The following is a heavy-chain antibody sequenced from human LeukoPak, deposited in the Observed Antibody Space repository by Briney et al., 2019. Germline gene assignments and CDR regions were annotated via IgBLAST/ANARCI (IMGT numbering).Heavy chain of an antibody. V-gene: IGHV3-74*01. Sequence: GGSLRLSCAASGFAFSTSWMHWVRQTPGKGLVWVSRITADGKTTSYADSVKGRFTISRDNAENTLYLQMNSLRAEDTAVYYCARAKRLLPTGWGQGTLVTVSS. CDR2: ITADGKTT. J-gene: IGHJ4*02. D-gene: IGHD3-22*01. CDR3: ARAKRLLPTG. CDR1: GFAFSTSW.